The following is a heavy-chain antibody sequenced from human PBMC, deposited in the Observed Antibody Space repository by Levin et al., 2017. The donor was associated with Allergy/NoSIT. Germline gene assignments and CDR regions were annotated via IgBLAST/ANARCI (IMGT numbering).Heavy chain of an antibody. D-gene: IGHD2-15*01. CDR2: IYHSGST. Sequence: PGGSLRLSCAVSGGSISSSNWWSWVRQPPGKGLEWIGEIYHSGSTNYNPSLKSRVTISVDKSTNQFPLKLSSVTAAATAVYYCARVGVVVAAIVKPFDIWGQGTMVTVSS. CDR3: ARVGVVVAAIVKPFDI. V-gene: IGHV4-4*02. J-gene: IGHJ3*02. CDR1: GGSISSSNW.